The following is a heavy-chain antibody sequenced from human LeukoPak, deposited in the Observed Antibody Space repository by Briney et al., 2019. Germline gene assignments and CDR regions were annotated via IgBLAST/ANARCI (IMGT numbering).Heavy chain of an antibody. CDR3: ARNYDTSGNGFDY. J-gene: IGHJ4*02. V-gene: IGHV3-48*04. CDR2: IRSSSGTI. Sequence: GGSLRLSCAASGFTFSSYAMSWVRQAPGKGLEWVSYIRSSSGTIYYADSVKGRFTISRDNANNSLYLQMNSLRAEDTAVYYCARNYDTSGNGFDYWGQGALVTVSS. CDR1: GFTFSSYA. D-gene: IGHD3-22*01.